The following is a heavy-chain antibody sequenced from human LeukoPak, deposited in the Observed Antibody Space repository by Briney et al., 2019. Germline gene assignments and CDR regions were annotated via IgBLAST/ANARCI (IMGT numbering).Heavy chain of an antibody. CDR1: GFTFSSYN. CDR3: ARRGPKYYMDV. V-gene: IGHV3-21*01. D-gene: IGHD3/OR15-3a*01. J-gene: IGHJ6*03. Sequence: PGGSLRLSCAASGFTFSSYNMNWVRQAPGKGLESVSSIYSSSSYIYYADSVKGRFTISRDNAKNSLYLQMNSLRAEDTAVYYCARRGPKYYMDVWGKGTTVTVSS. CDR2: IYSSSSYI.